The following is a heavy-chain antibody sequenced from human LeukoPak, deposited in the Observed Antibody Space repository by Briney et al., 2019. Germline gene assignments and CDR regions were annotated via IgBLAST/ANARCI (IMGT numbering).Heavy chain of an antibody. V-gene: IGHV4-4*02. D-gene: IGHD1-26*01. CDR2: INHSGNT. CDR3: ALGYHDVWER. Sequence: PSETLSLTCAVSSGSISSTTWSSWVRQPPGKGLEWIGEINHSGNTYYNPSLTGRVTISVDRSDNQFSLKVNSVTAADTAVYYCALGYHDVWERWGQGTLVTVPS. J-gene: IGHJ4*02. CDR1: SGSISSTTW.